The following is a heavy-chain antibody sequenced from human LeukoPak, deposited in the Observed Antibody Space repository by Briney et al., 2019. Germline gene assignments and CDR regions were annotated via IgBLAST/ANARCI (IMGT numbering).Heavy chain of an antibody. CDR3: ARDFWSGYYTED. J-gene: IGHJ4*02. CDR1: GIIFLTYA. V-gene: IGHV3-48*04. CDR2: ISGSNSGTTSII. Sequence: PGGALRVSCECSGIIFLTYAMNWVRPAPAKGLEWISYISGSNSGTTSIIHFTNSVNTPINNSTNNLKTSLHLQMDSLSAEDAAVYYCARDFWSGYYTEDWGQGALVIVSS. D-gene: IGHD3-3*01.